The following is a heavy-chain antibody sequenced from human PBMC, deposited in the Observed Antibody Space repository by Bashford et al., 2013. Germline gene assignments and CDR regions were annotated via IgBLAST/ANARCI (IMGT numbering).Heavy chain of an antibody. J-gene: IGHJ4*02. D-gene: IGHD2-8*01. CDR3: ANLGCTWPRDY. Sequence: GGSLRLSCAASGFSFSYYAMSWVRQAPGKGLEWVSRINDDGSSTTYADSVKGRFTISRDNAKNTLYLQMNSLRAEDTAVYYCANLGCTWPRDYWGQGTLVTVSS. CDR1: GFSFSYYA. V-gene: IGHV3-74*01. CDR2: INDDGSST.